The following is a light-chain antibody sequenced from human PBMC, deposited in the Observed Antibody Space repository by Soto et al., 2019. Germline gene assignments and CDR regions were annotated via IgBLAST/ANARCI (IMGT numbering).Light chain of an antibody. V-gene: IGLV2-14*01. CDR3: VSFTSSTYV. CDR2: DVT. Sequence: QSVLTRPASVSDSPGQSITISCTGTSSDVGGSNHVSWYQQHPGKAPKLMIYDVTNRPSGVSHRFSGSKSGSTASLIISGLQAEDEADYYCVSFTSSTYVFGAGTKVTVL. J-gene: IGLJ1*01. CDR1: SSDVGGSNH.